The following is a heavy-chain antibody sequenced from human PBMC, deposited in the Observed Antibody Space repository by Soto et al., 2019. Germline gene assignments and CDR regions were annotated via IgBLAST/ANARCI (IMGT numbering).Heavy chain of an antibody. D-gene: IGHD6-19*01. CDR1: GYIISGGYY. CDR3: ARDDWLVQYFQH. J-gene: IGHJ1*01. Sequence: SETLSLTCTVSGYIISGGYYWGWIRQPPGKGLEWIGTIYHSGTTYYNPSLKSRVTISVDTSKNQFSLKLSSVTAADTAVYYCARDDWLVQYFQHWGQGTLVTVSS. CDR2: IYHSGTT. V-gene: IGHV4-38-2*02.